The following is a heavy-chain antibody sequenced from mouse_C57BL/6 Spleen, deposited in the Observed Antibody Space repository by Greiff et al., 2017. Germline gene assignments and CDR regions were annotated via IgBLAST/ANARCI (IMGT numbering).Heavy chain of an antibody. CDR1: GFTFSDYG. Sequence: EVKLVESGGGLVKPGGSLKLSCAASGFTFSDYGMHWVRQAPEKGLEWVAYISSGSSTIYYADTVKGRFTISRDNAKNTLFLQMTSLRSEDTAMYYCARPPYYYGSSWYYAMDYWGQGTSATVSS. CDR2: ISSGSSTI. V-gene: IGHV5-17*01. J-gene: IGHJ4*01. D-gene: IGHD1-1*01. CDR3: ARPPYYYGSSWYYAMDY.